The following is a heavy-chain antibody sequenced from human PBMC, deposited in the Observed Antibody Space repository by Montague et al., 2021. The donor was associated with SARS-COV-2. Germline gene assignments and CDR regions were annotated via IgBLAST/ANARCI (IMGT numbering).Heavy chain of an antibody. CDR1: GGSFSGHY. CDR2: INHSGST. J-gene: IGHJ6*03. D-gene: IGHD3-22*01. V-gene: IGHV4-34*01. CDR3: ARGRIEVSMIVVVMTGASHYMDV. Sequence: SETLSLTCGVYGGSFSGHYWSWIRQPPGKGLEWIGEINHSGSTNYNPSLKSRVTISVDTSKNQFSLKLRSVTAADTAVYYCARGRIEVSMIVVVMTGASHYMDVWGKGTTVTVSS.